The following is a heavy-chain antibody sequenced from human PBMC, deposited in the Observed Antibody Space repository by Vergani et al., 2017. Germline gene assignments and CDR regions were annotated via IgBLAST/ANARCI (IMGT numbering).Heavy chain of an antibody. V-gene: IGHV3-7*03. D-gene: IGHD2-15*01. CDR1: GFTFSSYW. Sequence: EVQLLESGGGLVQPGGSLRLSCAASGFTFSSYWMSWVRQAPGKGLEWVANIKQDGSEKYYVDSVKGRFTISRDNAKNSLYLQMNSLRAEDTAVYYCARYIVVVVAALQEYGMDVWGQGTTVTVSS. CDR2: IKQDGSEK. J-gene: IGHJ6*02. CDR3: ARYIVVVVAALQEYGMDV.